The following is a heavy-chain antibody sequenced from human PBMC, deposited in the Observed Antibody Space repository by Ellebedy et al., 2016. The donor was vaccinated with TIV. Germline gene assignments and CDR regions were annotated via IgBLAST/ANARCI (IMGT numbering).Heavy chain of an antibody. Sequence: ASVKVSCKASGYTFTAYGISWVRQAPGQGLEWMGWISAYNGDTNYAQKLQGRVTITTDTSTSTAYMELRSLRSDDTAVYYCAITVTTMIDYWGQGTLVTVSS. D-gene: IGHD4-11*01. CDR1: GYTFTAYG. CDR3: AITVTTMIDY. CDR2: ISAYNGDT. J-gene: IGHJ4*02. V-gene: IGHV1-18*04.